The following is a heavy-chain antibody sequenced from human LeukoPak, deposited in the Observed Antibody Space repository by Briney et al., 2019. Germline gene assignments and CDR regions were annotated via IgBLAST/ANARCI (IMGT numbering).Heavy chain of an antibody. V-gene: IGHV3-30*02. CDR3: ARNCGGDCYSPYYFDY. CDR1: GFTFSSYG. J-gene: IGHJ4*02. CDR2: IRYDGSNK. Sequence: GGSLRLSRAASGFTFSSYGMHWVRQAPGKGLEWVAFIRYDGSNKYYADSVKGRFTISRDNSKNTLYLQMNSLRAEDTAVYYCARNCGGDCYSPYYFDYWGQGTLVTVSS. D-gene: IGHD2-21*02.